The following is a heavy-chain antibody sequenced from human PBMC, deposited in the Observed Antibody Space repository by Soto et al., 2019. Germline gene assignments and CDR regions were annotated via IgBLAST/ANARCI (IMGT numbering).Heavy chain of an antibody. V-gene: IGHV4-31*03. CDR2: IYYSGST. CDR1: GGSISSGGYY. J-gene: IGHJ5*02. Sequence: SQTLSLTCTVSGGSISSGGYYWSWIRQHPGKGLEWIGYIYYSGSTYYNPSLKSRVTISVDTSKNQFSLKLSSVTAADTAVYYCASNVDTAMPNWFDPWGQGTLVTVSS. CDR3: ASNVDTAMPNWFDP. D-gene: IGHD5-18*01.